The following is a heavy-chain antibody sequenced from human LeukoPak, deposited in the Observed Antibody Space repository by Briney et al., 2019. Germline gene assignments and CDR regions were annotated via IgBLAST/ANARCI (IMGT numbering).Heavy chain of an antibody. CDR2: IYYSGST. D-gene: IGHD6-19*01. Sequence: SETLSLTCTVSGGSISSYYWSWIRQPPGKGLEWIGYIYYSGSTNYNPSLKSRVTISVDTSKNQFSLKLGSVTAADTAVYYCARHAKYSSGWYSYFDYWGQGTLVTVSS. J-gene: IGHJ4*02. CDR3: ARHAKYSSGWYSYFDY. V-gene: IGHV4-59*08. CDR1: GGSISSYY.